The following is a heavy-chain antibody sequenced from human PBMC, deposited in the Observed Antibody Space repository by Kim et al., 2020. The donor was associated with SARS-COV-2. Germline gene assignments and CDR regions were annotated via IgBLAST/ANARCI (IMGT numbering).Heavy chain of an antibody. V-gene: IGHV3-23*01. Sequence: GGSLRLSCAVSGFTFSSYAMGWVRQAPGQGLEWVSGISNSGDYRIYTASVKSRFITSRDNSKNMRFLEMSSLRADDAAVYYCAKELAGSGSYYRFNDWGQGPMVTL. CDR2: ISNSGDYR. D-gene: IGHD3-10*01. J-gene: IGHJ4*02. CDR3: AKELAGSGSYYRFND. CDR1: GFTFSSYA.